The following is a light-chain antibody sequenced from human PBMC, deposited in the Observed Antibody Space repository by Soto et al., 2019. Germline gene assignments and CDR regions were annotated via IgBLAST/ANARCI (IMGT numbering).Light chain of an antibody. CDR3: QQRSNWIT. V-gene: IGKV3-11*01. Sequence: VFTQSPATLSLSPGVRLTLSCRASQSVRSNLAWYQRKPGKAPRLLIYDTSYRATGIPARLSGSGSGTDFALTIRSLEPEDVAVYYCQQRSNWITFGQGTRLEIK. CDR2: DTS. J-gene: IGKJ5*01. CDR1: QSVRSN.